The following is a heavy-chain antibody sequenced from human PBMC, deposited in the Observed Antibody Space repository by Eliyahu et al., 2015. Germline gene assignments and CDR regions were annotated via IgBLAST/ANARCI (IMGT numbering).Heavy chain of an antibody. J-gene: IGHJ4*02. V-gene: IGHV1-46*01. Sequence: QVQLVQSGAEVKKPGASXKVSCKASGYMFTXYSIHWVRQAPGEGLEWMGLIDPSGGSTRYAQKFQGRVTMTRDTSTRTVYMELSSLRSDDTAIYYCARDDCVSDICYTAFDYWGQGTQVTVSS. D-gene: IGHD2-2*02. CDR1: GYMFTXYS. CDR3: ARDDCVSDICYTAFDY. CDR2: IDPSGGST.